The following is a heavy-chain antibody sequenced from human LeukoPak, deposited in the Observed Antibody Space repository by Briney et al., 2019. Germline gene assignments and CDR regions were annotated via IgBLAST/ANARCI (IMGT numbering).Heavy chain of an antibody. CDR3: ARGTSSGVAPYYYYYYMDV. D-gene: IGHD3-10*01. J-gene: IGHJ6*03. V-gene: IGHV4-4*07. Sequence: ASETLSLTCTVAGGSISSYYWSWIRQPAGKGLEWIGRIYTSGSTNYNPSLKSRVTMSVDTAKNQFSLKLSSVNAADTAVYYCARGTSSGVAPYYYYYYMDVWGKGTTVTVSS. CDR2: IYTSGST. CDR1: GGSISSYY.